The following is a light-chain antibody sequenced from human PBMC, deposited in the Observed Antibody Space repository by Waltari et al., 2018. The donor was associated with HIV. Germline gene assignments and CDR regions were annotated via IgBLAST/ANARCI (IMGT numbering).Light chain of an antibody. Sequence: QSALTQPASVSGSPGQSITISCTGTSSNVGSDDLVSWYQQHPGEAPKHIIYEVTKRPAGVSNRFSGSTSGNTASLTISGLQAEDEADYYCCSCPRSGIRYVFGTGTKVTVL. J-gene: IGLJ1*01. CDR2: EVT. CDR1: SSNVGSDDL. CDR3: CSCPRSGIRYV. V-gene: IGLV2-23*02.